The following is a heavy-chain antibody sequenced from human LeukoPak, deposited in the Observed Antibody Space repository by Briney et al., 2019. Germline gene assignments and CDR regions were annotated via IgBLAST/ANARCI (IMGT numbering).Heavy chain of an antibody. Sequence: VKVSCKASGGTFSSYAISWVRQAPGQGLEWMGGIIPIFGTANYAQKFQGRVTITADKSTSTAYMELSSLRSEDTAVYYCARVRDGYNDAYDIWGQGTMVTVSS. CDR2: IIPIFGTA. V-gene: IGHV1-69*06. D-gene: IGHD5-24*01. CDR3: ARVRDGYNDAYDI. CDR1: GGTFSSYA. J-gene: IGHJ3*02.